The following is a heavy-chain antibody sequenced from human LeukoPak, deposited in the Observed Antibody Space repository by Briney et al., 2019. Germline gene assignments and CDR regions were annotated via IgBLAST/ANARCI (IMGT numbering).Heavy chain of an antibody. Sequence: PGGSLRLSCVVTGFIVSSNYMSWVRQAPGRGLEWVSSISSSGGNTYYPDSVKGRFTISRDNSKNTMYLQMNSLRAEDTAVYYCAKDRPTWPIDYWGQGTLVTVSS. CDR1: GFIVSSNY. CDR2: ISSSGGNT. D-gene: IGHD5-12*01. V-gene: IGHV3-23*01. J-gene: IGHJ4*02. CDR3: AKDRPTWPIDY.